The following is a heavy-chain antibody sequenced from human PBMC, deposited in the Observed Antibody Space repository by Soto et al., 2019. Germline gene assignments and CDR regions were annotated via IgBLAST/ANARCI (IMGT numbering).Heavy chain of an antibody. Sequence: LSLTCAVSGGSISSGGYSWSWIRQPPGKGLEWIGYIYHSGSTYYNPSLKSRVTISVDRSKNQFSLKLSSVTAADTAVYYCARGSSGYYDYWGQGTLVTSPQ. CDR3: ARGSSGYYDY. V-gene: IGHV4-30-2*01. J-gene: IGHJ4*02. D-gene: IGHD3-22*01. CDR1: GGSISSGGYS. CDR2: IYHSGST.